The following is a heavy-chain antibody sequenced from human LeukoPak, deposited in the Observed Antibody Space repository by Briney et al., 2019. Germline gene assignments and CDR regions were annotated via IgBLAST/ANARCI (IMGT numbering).Heavy chain of an antibody. CDR3: AGYSGYDYYFDY. CDR2: IYNSEST. Sequence: SETLSLTCTVSGGSIRSHYWSWIRQPPGKGLEWIGYIYNSESTNFNPSLKSRVTISVDTSKNQFSLKLSSVTAADTAVYYCAGYSGYDYYFDYWGQGTLVTVSS. V-gene: IGHV4-59*11. J-gene: IGHJ4*02. D-gene: IGHD5-12*01. CDR1: GGSIRSHY.